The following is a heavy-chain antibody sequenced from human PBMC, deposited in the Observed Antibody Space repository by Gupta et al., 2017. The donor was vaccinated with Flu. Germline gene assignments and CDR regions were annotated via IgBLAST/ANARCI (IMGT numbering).Heavy chain of an antibody. CDR3: ARDWAYGSSSGFYYYGMDV. J-gene: IGHJ6*02. V-gene: IGHV4-4*07. Sequence: KGLEWIGRIYTSGTTNYNPSLKSRVTMSVDTSKTQFSLKLYSVTAADTAVYYCARDWAYGSSSGFYYYGMDVWGQGTTVTVSS. CDR2: IYTSGTT. D-gene: IGHD6-6*01.